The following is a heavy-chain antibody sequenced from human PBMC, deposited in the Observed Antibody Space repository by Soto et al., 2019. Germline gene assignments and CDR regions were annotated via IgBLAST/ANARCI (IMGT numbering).Heavy chain of an antibody. D-gene: IGHD6-19*01. CDR2: IYYSGSI. CDR1: GDSISSLY. Sequence: QVQLQESGPGLVKPSETLSLTCTVSGDSISSLYWCWIRQPPGKGLEWIGYIYYSGSINYNPSLKSRVTISVDPSKNQFSLRLSSVTAADTAVYYCAKSLWDTSGWKTDYWGQGTLVTVSS. V-gene: IGHV4-59*01. CDR3: AKSLWDTSGWKTDY. J-gene: IGHJ4*02.